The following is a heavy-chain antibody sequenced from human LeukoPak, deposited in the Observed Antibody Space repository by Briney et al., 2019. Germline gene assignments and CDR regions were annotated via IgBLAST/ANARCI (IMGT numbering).Heavy chain of an antibody. CDR3: ASAPPPRIVDYYGSGSYYDY. CDR2: IIPIFGTA. V-gene: IGHV1-69*13. J-gene: IGHJ4*02. D-gene: IGHD3-10*01. Sequence: ASVKVSCKASGGTFSSYAISWVRQAPGQGLEWMGGIIPIFGTANYAQKLQGRVTITADESTSTAYMELSSLRSEDTAVYYCASAPPPRIVDYYGSGSYYDYWGQGTLVTVSS. CDR1: GGTFSSYA.